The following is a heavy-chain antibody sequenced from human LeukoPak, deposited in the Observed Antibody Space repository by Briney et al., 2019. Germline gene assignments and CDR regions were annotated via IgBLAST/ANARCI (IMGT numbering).Heavy chain of an antibody. Sequence: QPSETLSLTCTVSGGSISSYYWSWIRQPPGKGLEWIGYIYYSGSTNYNPSLKSRVTISVDTSKNQFSLRLSSVTAADTAVYYCASAYYYGSGSYIHWGQGTLATVPS. D-gene: IGHD3-10*01. J-gene: IGHJ4*02. CDR1: GGSISSYY. CDR3: ASAYYYGSGSYIH. V-gene: IGHV4-59*08. CDR2: IYYSGST.